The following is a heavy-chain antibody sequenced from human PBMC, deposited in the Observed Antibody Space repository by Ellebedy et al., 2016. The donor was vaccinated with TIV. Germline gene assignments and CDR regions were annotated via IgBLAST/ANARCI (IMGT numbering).Heavy chain of an antibody. J-gene: IGHJ4*02. CDR3: AQALIAVAGTRFDY. D-gene: IGHD6-19*01. CDR1: GGTFSSYA. Sequence: SVKVSXKASGGTFSSYAISWVRQAPGQGLEWMGGIIPIFGTANYAQKFQGRVTITADESTSTAYMELSSLRSEDTAVYYCAQALIAVAGTRFDYWGQGTLVTVSS. CDR2: IIPIFGTA. V-gene: IGHV1-69*13.